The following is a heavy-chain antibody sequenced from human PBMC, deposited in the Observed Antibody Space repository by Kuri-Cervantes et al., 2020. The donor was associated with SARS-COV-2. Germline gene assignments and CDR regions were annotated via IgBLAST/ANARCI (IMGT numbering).Heavy chain of an antibody. J-gene: IGHJ5*02. V-gene: IGHV3-48*04. CDR1: GFNFDIYT. D-gene: IGHD3-22*01. Sequence: GESLKISCVASGFNFDIYTMNWVRQAPGKGLEWVSYIRGDSNVILYADSVRGRFTVSRDNAKRSLYLQMNSLRAEDTAVYYCARDYFEEDSSGYYYVEFWFDPWGQGTLVTVSS. CDR3: ARDYFEEDSSGYYYVEFWFDP. CDR2: IRGDSNVI.